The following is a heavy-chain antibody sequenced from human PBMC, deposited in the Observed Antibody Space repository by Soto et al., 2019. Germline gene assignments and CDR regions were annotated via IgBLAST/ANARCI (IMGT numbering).Heavy chain of an antibody. J-gene: IGHJ6*02. CDR2: ISYDGSNK. CDR3: AKDGSDYLSRDYYGMDV. Sequence: GGSLRLSCAASGFTFSSYGMHWVRQAPGKGLEWVAVISYDGSNKYYADSVKGRFTISRDNSKNTLYLQINNLRAEDTAVYYCAKDGSDYLSRDYYGMDVWGRGTTVTVSS. V-gene: IGHV3-30*18. CDR1: GFTFSSYG. D-gene: IGHD5-12*01.